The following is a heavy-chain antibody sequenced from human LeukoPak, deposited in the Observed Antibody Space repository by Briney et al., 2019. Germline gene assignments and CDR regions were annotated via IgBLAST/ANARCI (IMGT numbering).Heavy chain of an antibody. CDR1: GFTFSSYW. CDR2: IKQDGSEK. V-gene: IGHV3-7*01. CDR3: ARDLLYCSGGSCYHDY. D-gene: IGHD2-15*01. Sequence: PGGSLRLSCAASGFTFSSYWMSWVRQAPGKGLEWVANIKQDGSEKYYVGSVKGRFTISRDNAKNSLYLQMNSLRAEDTAVYYCARDLLYCSGGSCYHDYWGQGTLATVSS. J-gene: IGHJ4*02.